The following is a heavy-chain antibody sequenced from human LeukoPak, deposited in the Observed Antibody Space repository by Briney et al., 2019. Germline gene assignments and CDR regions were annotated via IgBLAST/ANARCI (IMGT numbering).Heavy chain of an antibody. CDR2: ISVYNGKT. Sequence: GASVKVSFKASGYTFISYDIIWVRQAPGQGLEWMGWISVYNGKTNYAQNLQGRVTMTTDTSTSTAYMELRSLGSDDTAVYYCGRDTYYYDTRGGVDVWGQGTTVTVSS. V-gene: IGHV1-18*01. J-gene: IGHJ6*02. CDR3: GRDTYYYDTRGGVDV. D-gene: IGHD3-22*01. CDR1: GYTFISYD.